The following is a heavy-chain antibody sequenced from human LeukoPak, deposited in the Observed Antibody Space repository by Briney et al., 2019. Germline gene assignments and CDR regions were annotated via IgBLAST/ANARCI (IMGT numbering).Heavy chain of an antibody. CDR3: AREQWLEPLDY. CDR2: ICYSGST. Sequence: SETLSLTCTVSGGSISSSSYYWGWIRQPPGKGLEWIGSICYSGSTYYNPSLKSRVTISVDTSKNQFSLKLSSVTAADTAVYYCAREQWLEPLDYWGQGTLVTVSS. CDR1: GGSISSSSYY. J-gene: IGHJ4*02. D-gene: IGHD6-19*01. V-gene: IGHV4-39*01.